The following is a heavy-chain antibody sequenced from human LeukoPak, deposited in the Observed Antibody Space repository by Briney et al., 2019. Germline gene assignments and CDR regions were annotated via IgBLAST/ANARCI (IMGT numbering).Heavy chain of an antibody. J-gene: IGHJ6*02. CDR3: TTDEDWNYARKDV. D-gene: IGHD1-7*01. CDR2: TVSEIDGGTT. V-gene: IGHV3-15*04. CDR1: GFTFNYAW. Sequence: GGSLRLSCADSGFTFNYAWMSWVRQVPGKGLEWVGQTVSEIDGGTTDYATPVKGRFTISRDDSKSTLNLQMNSLKIEDTAVYYCTTDEDWNYARKDVWGQGATVIVSS.